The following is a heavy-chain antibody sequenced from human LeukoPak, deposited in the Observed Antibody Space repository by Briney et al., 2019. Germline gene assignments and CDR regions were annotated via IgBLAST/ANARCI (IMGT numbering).Heavy chain of an antibody. CDR3: ARVRYFDWPIPTYYFDY. D-gene: IGHD3-9*01. Sequence: ASVKVSCKASGYTFTGYYMHWVRQAAGQGLERMGWINPNSGGTNYAQKFQGRVTMTRDTSISTAYMELSRLRSDDTAVYYCARVRYFDWPIPTYYFDYWGQGTLVTVSS. J-gene: IGHJ4*02. CDR2: INPNSGGT. CDR1: GYTFTGYY. V-gene: IGHV1-2*02.